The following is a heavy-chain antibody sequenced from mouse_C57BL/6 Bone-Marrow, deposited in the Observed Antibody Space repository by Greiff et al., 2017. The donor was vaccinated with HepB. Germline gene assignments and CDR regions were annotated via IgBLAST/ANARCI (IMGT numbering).Heavy chain of an antibody. J-gene: IGHJ2*01. CDR1: GYTFTDYY. V-gene: IGHV1-19*01. CDR2: INPYNGGT. D-gene: IGHD1-1*01. CDR3: ARRYYGRGY. Sequence: VQLKQSGPVLVKPGASVKMSCKASGYTFTDYYMNWVKQSHGKSLEWIGVINPYNGGTSYNQKFKGKATLTVDKSSSTAYMELNSLTSEDSAVYYCARRYYGRGYWGQGTTLTVSS.